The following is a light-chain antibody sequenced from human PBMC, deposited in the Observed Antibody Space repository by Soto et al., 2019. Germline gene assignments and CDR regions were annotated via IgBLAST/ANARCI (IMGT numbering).Light chain of an antibody. Sequence: EIVLTPSQATLSFSPGERVTLSCIASQSVSNSLAWYQQTPGQPPRLLIYDVSNRATGIPARFSGSGSGTDFTLTITSLEPEDFAVYFCHQRYNWPRVTVGQGTRLEIK. V-gene: IGKV3-11*01. CDR2: DVS. CDR1: QSVSNS. CDR3: HQRYNWPRVT. J-gene: IGKJ5*01.